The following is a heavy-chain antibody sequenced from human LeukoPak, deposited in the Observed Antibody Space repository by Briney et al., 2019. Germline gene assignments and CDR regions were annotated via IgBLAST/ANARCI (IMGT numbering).Heavy chain of an antibody. CDR2: IYYSGST. D-gene: IGHD2-15*01. J-gene: IGHJ6*03. CDR3: ARLDGNYCSGGSCYMDV. CDR1: GGSISSSSYY. V-gene: IGHV4-39*07. Sequence: PSETLSLTCTVSGGSISSSSYYWGWIRQPPGKGLEWIGSIYYSGSTYYNPSLKSRVTISVDTSKNQFSLKLSSVTAADTAVYYCARLDGNYCSGGSCYMDVWGKGTTVTISS.